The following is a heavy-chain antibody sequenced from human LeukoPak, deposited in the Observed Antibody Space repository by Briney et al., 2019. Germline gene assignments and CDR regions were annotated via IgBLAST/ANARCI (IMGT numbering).Heavy chain of an antibody. Sequence: PGGSLRLSCAASGFIFSNYAMTWVRQAPGKGLEWVSLINRRGHTFYADSVKGRFTISRDNSRNSVFLQMNSLRPEDTALYHCAKEVDCPSDCLFFHSWGQGTLVTVSS. V-gene: IGHV3-43*02. CDR3: AKEVDCPSDCLFFHS. D-gene: IGHD2-21*02. J-gene: IGHJ4*02. CDR1: GFIFSNYA. CDR2: INRRGHT.